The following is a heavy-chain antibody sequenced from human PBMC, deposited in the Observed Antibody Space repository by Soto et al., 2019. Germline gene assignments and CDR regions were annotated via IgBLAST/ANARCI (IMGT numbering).Heavy chain of an antibody. J-gene: IGHJ3*02. V-gene: IGHV4-59*01. CDR1: GGSISSYY. Sequence: QVQLQESGPGLVKPSETLSLTCTVSGGSISSYYWSWIRQPPGKGLEWIGYIYYSGSTNYNPSLKSRVTISVDTSKKQLSLKLSSVTAADTAVYYCARVEERHTVDAFDIWGQGTMVTVSS. CDR3: ARVEERHTVDAFDI. D-gene: IGHD4-17*01. CDR2: IYYSGST.